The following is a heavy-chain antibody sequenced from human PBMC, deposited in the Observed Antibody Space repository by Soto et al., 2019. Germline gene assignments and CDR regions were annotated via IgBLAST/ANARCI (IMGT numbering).Heavy chain of an antibody. D-gene: IGHD4-17*01. Sequence: SETLSLTCTVSGASTGSGGYYWSWIRQHPGKGLEWIGYIYYTGSTYYSPSLKSRASISVDTSKNEFSLKLDSVTAADTAVYYCARADYGDRGLAFDSWGQGTLVTVSS. CDR1: GASTGSGGYY. J-gene: IGHJ4*02. CDR2: IYYTGST. CDR3: ARADYGDRGLAFDS. V-gene: IGHV4-31*03.